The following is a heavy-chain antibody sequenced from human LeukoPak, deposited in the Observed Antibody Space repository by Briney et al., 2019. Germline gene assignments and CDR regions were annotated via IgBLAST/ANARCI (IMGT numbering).Heavy chain of an antibody. CDR1: RGSVSSYY. D-gene: IGHD5-12*01. J-gene: IGHJ4*02. Sequence: SETLSLTCSVSRGSVSSYYWTWIRQPPGKGLEWIGYIYYTGSTNYNPSLKSRVTISLDTSKNQFSLKLSSVTAADTAVYYCTRAQYGYAFDYWGQGALVTVSS. CDR3: TRAQYGYAFDY. V-gene: IGHV4-59*02. CDR2: IYYTGST.